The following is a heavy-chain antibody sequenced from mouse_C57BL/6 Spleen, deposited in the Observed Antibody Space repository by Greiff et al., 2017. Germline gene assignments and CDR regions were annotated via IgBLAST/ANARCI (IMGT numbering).Heavy chain of an antibody. J-gene: IGHJ2*01. CDR1: GYTFTDYE. CDR2: IDPETGGT. Sequence: QVQLQQSGAELVRPGASVTLSCKASGYTFTDYEMHWVKQTPVHGLEWIGAIDPETGGTAYNQKFKGKAILTADKSSSTAYMELRSLTSEDSAVYYCSRMVTTGDYFDYWGQGTTLTVSS. D-gene: IGHD2-2*01. CDR3: SRMVTTGDYFDY. V-gene: IGHV1-15*01.